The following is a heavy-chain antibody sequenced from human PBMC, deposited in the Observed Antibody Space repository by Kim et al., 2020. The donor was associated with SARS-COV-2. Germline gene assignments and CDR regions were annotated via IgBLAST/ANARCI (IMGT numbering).Heavy chain of an antibody. CDR3: ARASREYYYDSSGFFDY. Sequence: SETLSLTCTVSGGSISSYYWSWIRQPPGKGLEWIGYIYYSGSTNYNPSLKSRVTISVDTSKNQFSLKLSSVTAADTAVYYCARASREYYYDSSGFFDYWCQGTLVTVSS. CDR2: IYYSGST. CDR1: GGSISSYY. D-gene: IGHD3-22*01. V-gene: IGHV4-59*13. J-gene: IGHJ4*02.